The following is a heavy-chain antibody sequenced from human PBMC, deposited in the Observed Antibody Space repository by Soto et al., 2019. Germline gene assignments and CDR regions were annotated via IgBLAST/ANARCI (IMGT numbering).Heavy chain of an antibody. CDR3: ARDENWGRPDY. V-gene: IGHV3-7*04. CDR1: GFTFSRYW. CDR2: IKQDGSDK. Sequence: EVQLVESGGGLVQPGGSLRLSCAASGFTFSRYWMNWVRQAPGKGLEWVANIKQDGSDKYYVDSVKGRFTISRDNAKNSLSLQMNSLRAEDTAVYYCARDENWGRPDYWGQGTLVTVSS. J-gene: IGHJ4*02. D-gene: IGHD7-27*01.